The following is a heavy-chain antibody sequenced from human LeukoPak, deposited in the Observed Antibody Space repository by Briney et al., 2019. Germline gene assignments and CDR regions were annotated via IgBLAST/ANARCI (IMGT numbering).Heavy chain of an antibody. CDR3: ASGYSGYDIPFFDY. D-gene: IGHD5-12*01. V-gene: IGHV3-53*01. CDR1: GFTVSSNY. CDR2: IYSGGST. Sequence: PGGSLRLSCAASGFTVSSNYKSWVRQAPGKGLEWVSVIYSGGSTYYADSVKGRFTISRDNSKNTLYLQMNSLRAEDTAVYYCASGYSGYDIPFFDYWSQGTLVTVSS. J-gene: IGHJ4*02.